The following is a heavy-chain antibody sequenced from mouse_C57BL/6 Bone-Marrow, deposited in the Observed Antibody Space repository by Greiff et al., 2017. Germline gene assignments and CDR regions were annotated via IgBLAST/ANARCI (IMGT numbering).Heavy chain of an antibody. V-gene: IGHV5-6*02. Sequence: EVKLVESGGDLVKPGGSLKLSCAASGFTFSSYGMSWVRQTPDKRLEWVATISSGGSYTYYPDSVKGRFTISRDNAKNTLDLQMSSLKSEDTAMYYCARRSRYLYYFDYWGQGTTLTVSS. CDR2: ISSGGSYT. CDR3: ARRSRYLYYFDY. CDR1: GFTFSSYG. D-gene: IGHD5-1*01. J-gene: IGHJ2*01.